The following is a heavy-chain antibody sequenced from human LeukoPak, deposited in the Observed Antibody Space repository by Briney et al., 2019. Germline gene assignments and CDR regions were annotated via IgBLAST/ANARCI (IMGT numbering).Heavy chain of an antibody. D-gene: IGHD2-15*01. J-gene: IGHJ6*02. CDR2: IRYDGSNK. V-gene: IGHV3-30*02. CDR1: GFTFSSYG. Sequence: GGSLRPSCAASGFTFSSYGMHWVRQAPGKGLEWVAFIRYDGSNKYYADSVKGRFTISRDNSKNTLYLQMNSLRAEDTAVYYCAKDWPLYCSGGSCYSSYGMDVWGQGTTVTVSS. CDR3: AKDWPLYCSGGSCYSSYGMDV.